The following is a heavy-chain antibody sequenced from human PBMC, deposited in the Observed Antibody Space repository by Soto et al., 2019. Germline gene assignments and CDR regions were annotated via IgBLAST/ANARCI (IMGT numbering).Heavy chain of an antibody. CDR2: IIPIFGTE. CDR3: ARIHSRGWYDAFDI. V-gene: IGHV1-69*05. Sequence: VHVSRQASGGIFRSYAISWVRQAAGQGLEWMGVIIPIFGTENYAQTFQGRVTITTDESTSTAYLELSSLRSEDTAVYHCARIHSRGWYDAFDIWGQGTLVTVSS. J-gene: IGHJ3*02. CDR1: GGIFRSYA. D-gene: IGHD6-19*01.